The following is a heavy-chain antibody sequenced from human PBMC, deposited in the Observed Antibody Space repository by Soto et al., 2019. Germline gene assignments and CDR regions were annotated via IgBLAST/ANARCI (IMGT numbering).Heavy chain of an antibody. V-gene: IGHV1-18*01. CDR3: ARINDFWSGSYMDV. J-gene: IGHJ6*03. CDR1: GYTFTSYG. CDR2: ISAYNGNT. Sequence: GGPVKVSCKASGYTFTSYGISWVRQAPGQGLEWMGWISAYNGNTNYAQKLQGGVTMTTDTSTSTAYMELRSLRSDDTAVYYCARINDFWSGSYMDVWGKGTTVTVSS. D-gene: IGHD3-3*01.